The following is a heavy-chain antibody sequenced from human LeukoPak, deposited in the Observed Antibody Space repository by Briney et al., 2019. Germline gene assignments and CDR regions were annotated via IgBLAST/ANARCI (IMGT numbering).Heavy chain of an antibody. D-gene: IGHD3-22*01. CDR3: AKGLRSSGYYFDY. CDR2: SNTDGSGT. J-gene: IGHJ4*02. CDR1: GFPFSSYW. Sequence: GGSLRLSCEASGFPFSSYWMHWVRQAPGKGLVWVSRSNTDGSGTIYADSVKGRFTISRDNANNILYLQMTSLRAEDTAVYYCAKGLRSSGYYFDYWGQGTLVTVSS. V-gene: IGHV3-74*01.